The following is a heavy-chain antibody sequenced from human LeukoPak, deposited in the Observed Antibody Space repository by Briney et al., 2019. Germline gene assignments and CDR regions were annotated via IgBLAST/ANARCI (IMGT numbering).Heavy chain of an antibody. V-gene: IGHV4-59*01. CDR3: ARGQLLRGWFDP. CDR1: GGSISSYY. D-gene: IGHD2-2*01. J-gene: IGHJ5*02. Sequence: SETLSLTCTVSGGSISSYYWSWIRQPPGKGLEWIGYIYYSGSTNYNPSFKSRVTISVDTSKNQFSLKLSSVTAADTAVYYCARGQLLRGWFDPWGQGTLVTVSS. CDR2: IYYSGST.